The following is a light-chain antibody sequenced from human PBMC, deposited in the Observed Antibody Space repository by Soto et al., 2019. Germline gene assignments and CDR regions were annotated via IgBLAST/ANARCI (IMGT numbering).Light chain of an antibody. CDR2: SND. CDR3: AVWDDSLNGWV. V-gene: IGLV1-44*01. Sequence: QSVLTQPPSASGTPGHRVTISCSGSSSNIGTNAVNWCQQLPGTAPRLLIYSNDQRPQGVEDRFSGSKSGTSASLGISGLQCEDEADYFCAVWDDSLNGWVFGGGTKVTVL. J-gene: IGLJ3*02. CDR1: SSNIGTNA.